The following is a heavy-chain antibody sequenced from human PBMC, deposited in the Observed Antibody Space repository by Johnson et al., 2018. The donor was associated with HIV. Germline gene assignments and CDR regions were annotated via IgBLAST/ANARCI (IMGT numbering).Heavy chain of an antibody. V-gene: IGHV3-13*01. J-gene: IGHJ3*02. CDR1: GFTFSSYY. CDR2: IGTAGDT. Sequence: VHLVESGGGLVQPGGSLRLSCAASGFTFSSYYMHWVRQATGKGLEWVSAIGTAGDTYYPGSVKGRFTISRENAKNSLYLQMNSLRAEDTALYYCAREREDGPMIPGAFDIWGQGTMVTVSS. D-gene: IGHD3-22*01. CDR3: AREREDGPMIPGAFDI.